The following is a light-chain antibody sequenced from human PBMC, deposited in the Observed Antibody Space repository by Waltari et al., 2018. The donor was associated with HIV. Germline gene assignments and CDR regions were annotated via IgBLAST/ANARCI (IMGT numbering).Light chain of an antibody. Sequence: EIVMTQSPAPLSVSPGERATLSCRASQSVSSNLAWYQQKPGQAPRLLIYGASTRATGIPARFSGSGSGTEFTLTISSLQSEDFAVYYCQQYNNWPPLTFGQGTRLEIK. CDR3: QQYNNWPPLT. CDR1: QSVSSN. J-gene: IGKJ5*01. CDR2: GAS. V-gene: IGKV3-15*01.